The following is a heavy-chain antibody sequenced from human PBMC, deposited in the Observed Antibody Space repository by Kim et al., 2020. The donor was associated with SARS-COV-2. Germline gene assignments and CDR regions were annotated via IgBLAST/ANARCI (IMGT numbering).Heavy chain of an antibody. J-gene: IGHJ4*02. V-gene: IGHV1-46*01. CDR1: GYTFTSYY. CDR3: ARGHSRLWGVASHLDY. D-gene: IGHD3-16*01. CDR2: INPSGGST. Sequence: ASVKVSCKASGYTFTSYYMHWVRQAPGQGLEWMGIINPSGGSTSYAQKFQGRVTMTRDTSTSTVYMELSSLRSEDTAVYYCARGHSRLWGVASHLDYWGQGTLVTVSS.